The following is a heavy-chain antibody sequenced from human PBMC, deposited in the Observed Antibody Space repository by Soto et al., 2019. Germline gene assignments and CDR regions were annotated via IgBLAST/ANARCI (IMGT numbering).Heavy chain of an antibody. D-gene: IGHD6-19*01. CDR1: GFSLRTRGVG. Sequence: QITLKESGPTLVKPTQTLTLTCTFSGFSLRTRGVGVAWIRQRPGEALEWLALIYWDDDKRYIPSLKNRLTLTKDTSKNQVVLAITNMDPVDTATYYCPHRGYSSGWFDYWGQGILVTVSS. CDR3: PHRGYSSGWFDY. J-gene: IGHJ4*02. CDR2: IYWDDDK. V-gene: IGHV2-5*02.